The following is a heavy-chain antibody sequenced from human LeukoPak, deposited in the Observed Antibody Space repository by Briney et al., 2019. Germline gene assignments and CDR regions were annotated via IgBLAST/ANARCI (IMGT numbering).Heavy chain of an antibody. CDR2: IIPILGIA. D-gene: IGHD3-22*01. J-gene: IGHJ4*02. Sequence: ASVKVSCKASGGTFSSYAISWVRQAPGQGLEWMGRIIPILGIANYAQKFQGRVTITADKSTSTAYMELSSLRSEDPAVYYCATEEDYYDSSGYYPFDSWGQGPLVTVSS. CDR1: GGTFSSYA. V-gene: IGHV1-69*04. CDR3: ATEEDYYDSSGYYPFDS.